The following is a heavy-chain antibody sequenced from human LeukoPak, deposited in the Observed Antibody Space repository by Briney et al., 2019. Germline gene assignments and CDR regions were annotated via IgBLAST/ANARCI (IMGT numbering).Heavy chain of an antibody. CDR2: ISGSGGST. J-gene: IGHJ4*02. D-gene: IGHD3-9*01. V-gene: IGHV3-23*01. CDR1: GFTFSSYA. CDR3: AKTLTGYSKLDY. Sequence: GGSLRLSCAASGFTFSSYAMRWVRQAPGKGLEWVSAISGSGGSTYYADSVKGRFTISRDNSKNTLYLQMNSLRAEDTAVYYCAKTLTGYSKLDYWGQGTLVTVSS.